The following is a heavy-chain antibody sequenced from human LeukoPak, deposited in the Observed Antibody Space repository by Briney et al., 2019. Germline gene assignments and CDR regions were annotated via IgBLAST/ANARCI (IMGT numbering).Heavy chain of an antibody. V-gene: IGHV4-59*01. CDR2: IYYTGST. Sequence: TSETLPLTCTVSGGSSNSYYWSWIRQPPGKGLEWIGNIYYTGSTNYNPSLKSRVTISVDTSKNQFSLKLSSVTAADTAVYYCARETLSWGAVAGSFDYWGQGTLVTVSS. CDR1: GGSSNSYY. D-gene: IGHD6-19*01. J-gene: IGHJ4*02. CDR3: ARETLSWGAVAGSFDY.